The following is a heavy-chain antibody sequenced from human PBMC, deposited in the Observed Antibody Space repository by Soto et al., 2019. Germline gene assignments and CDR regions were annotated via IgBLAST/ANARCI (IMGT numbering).Heavy chain of an antibody. D-gene: IGHD4-17*01. J-gene: IGHJ4*02. Sequence: HLQLQESGSGLVKPSQTLSLTCAVSGGSISSGGYSWSWIRQPPGKGLEWIGYMYHSGYTFYNPSLKSRVTISADWSKNHFSLNLSSVTVADTAVYYCARVYGDHTGAFDYWGQGTLVTVSS. CDR1: GGSISSGGYS. CDR2: MYHSGYT. V-gene: IGHV4-30-2*01. CDR3: ARVYGDHTGAFDY.